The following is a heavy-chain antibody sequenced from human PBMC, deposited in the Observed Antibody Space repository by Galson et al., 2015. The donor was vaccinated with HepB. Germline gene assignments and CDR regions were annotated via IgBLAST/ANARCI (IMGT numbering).Heavy chain of an antibody. V-gene: IGHV4-61*01. CDR2: IYYSGST. CDR3: ARHIGHGNNRHGVFDY. J-gene: IGHJ4*02. CDR1: GGSASSGYYY. Sequence: ETLSLTCTVSGGSASSGYYYWSWIRQPPGKGLEWIGYIYYSGSTNYNPALESRVTMSVDTSKKQLSLKVTSVTAADTAVYYCARHIGHGNNRHGVFDYWGQGTLATVSS. D-gene: IGHD5-24*01.